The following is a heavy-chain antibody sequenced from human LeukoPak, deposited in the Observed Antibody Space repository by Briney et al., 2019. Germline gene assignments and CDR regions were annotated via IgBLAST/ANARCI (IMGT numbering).Heavy chain of an antibody. V-gene: IGHV3-74*01. CDR3: VVGGSPGY. CDR1: GFTFSSYW. J-gene: IGHJ4*02. CDR2: IKTDGSTT. Sequence: PGGSLRLSCAVSGFTFSSYWMHWVRQAPGKGLVWVSHIKTDGSTTAYADSVKGRFTISRDNAKNTLYLQMNSLRAEDTGVYYCVVGGSPGYWGQGTLVTVSS. D-gene: IGHD2-15*01.